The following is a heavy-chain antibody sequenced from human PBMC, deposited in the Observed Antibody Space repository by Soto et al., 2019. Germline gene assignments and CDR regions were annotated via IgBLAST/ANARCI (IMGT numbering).Heavy chain of an antibody. Sequence: SETRALTYTISGCSISSYYWSLLRQPPGKGLEWIGYIYYSGSTNYNPSLKSRVTISVDTSKNQFSLKLSSVTAADTAVYYCARGDSSGWRESYYYGMDVWGQGTTVTVSS. V-gene: IGHV4-59*01. J-gene: IGHJ6*02. D-gene: IGHD6-19*01. CDR1: GCSISSYY. CDR2: IYYSGST. CDR3: ARGDSSGWRESYYYGMDV.